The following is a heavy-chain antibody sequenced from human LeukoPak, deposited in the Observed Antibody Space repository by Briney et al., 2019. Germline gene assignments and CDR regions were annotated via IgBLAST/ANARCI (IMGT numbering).Heavy chain of an antibody. D-gene: IGHD4-17*01. Sequence: RSGGSLRLSCAASGFTFSSYAMSWVRQAPGKGLEWVSAISGSGGSTYYADSVKGRFTISRDNSKNTLYLQMNSLRAEDTAVYYCANCHDYGDGFWDYWGQGTLATVSS. J-gene: IGHJ4*02. V-gene: IGHV3-23*01. CDR2: ISGSGGST. CDR3: ANCHDYGDGFWDY. CDR1: GFTFSSYA.